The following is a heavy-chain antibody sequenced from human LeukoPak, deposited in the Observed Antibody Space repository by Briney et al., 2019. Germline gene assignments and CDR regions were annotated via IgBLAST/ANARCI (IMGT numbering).Heavy chain of an antibody. Sequence: GGSLRLSCAASGFTFSSYSMNWVRQAPGKGLEWVSYISSSSSTIYYADSVKGRFTISRDNAKNSLYLQMNSLRAEDTAVYYCARDQGLDLWWYHFDYWGQGTLVTVSS. CDR2: ISSSSSTI. V-gene: IGHV3-48*01. CDR1: GFTFSSYS. D-gene: IGHD4-23*01. CDR3: ARDQGLDLWWYHFDY. J-gene: IGHJ4*02.